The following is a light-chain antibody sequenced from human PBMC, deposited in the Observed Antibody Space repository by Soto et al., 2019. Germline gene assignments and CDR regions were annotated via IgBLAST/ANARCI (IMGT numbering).Light chain of an antibody. CDR2: EVS. Sequence: QSALTQPPSVSGSPGQSVTISCTGTSSDIGYHNRVSWYQQPPGTAPKLMIYEVSTRYSGVPDRFSGSQSGNTASLTISGLQAEDEADYYCSSFASSATLVFGGGTKVTVL. CDR3: SSFASSATLV. CDR1: SSDIGYHNR. V-gene: IGLV2-18*02. J-gene: IGLJ3*02.